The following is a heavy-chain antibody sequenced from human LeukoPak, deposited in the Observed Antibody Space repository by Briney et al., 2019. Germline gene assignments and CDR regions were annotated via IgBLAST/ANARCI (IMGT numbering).Heavy chain of an antibody. CDR1: GYTFTGYY. D-gene: IGHD4-4*01. CDR3: ARDPTVKDGSDI. V-gene: IGHV1-2*02. J-gene: IGHJ3*02. CDR2: INPNSGGT. Sequence: GASVKVSCKASGYTFTGYYMHWVRQAPGQGLEWMGWINPNSGGTNYAQKFQGRVTMTRDTSVSTAYLELSSLRSEDTAVYYCARDPTVKDGSDIWGQGTMVTVSS.